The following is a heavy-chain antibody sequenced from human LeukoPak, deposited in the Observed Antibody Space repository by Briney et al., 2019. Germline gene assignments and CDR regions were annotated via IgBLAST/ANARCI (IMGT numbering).Heavy chain of an antibody. D-gene: IGHD3-22*01. J-gene: IGHJ4*02. CDR1: RFTFSSYA. CDR3: ARDRYYYDSSGYYLYDY. CDR2: ISGSGDST. Sequence: PGGSLRLSCAASRFTFSSYAMSWVRQAPGKGLEWVSAISGSGDSTYYADSVKGRFTISRDNSKNTLYLQMNSLRAEDTAVYYCARDRYYYDSSGYYLYDYWGQGTLVTVSS. V-gene: IGHV3-23*01.